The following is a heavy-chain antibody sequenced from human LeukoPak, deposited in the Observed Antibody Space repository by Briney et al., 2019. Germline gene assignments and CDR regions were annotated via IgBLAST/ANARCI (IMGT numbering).Heavy chain of an antibody. CDR2: IWYDGSNK. D-gene: IGHD2-15*01. Sequence: GGSLRLSCAASGFTFSSYGMHWVRQAPGKGLEWVAVIWYDGSNKYYADSVKGRFTISRDNSKNTLYLQMNSLRAEDTAVYYCARGLTPYGSGGSCYDAFDIWGQGTMVTVSS. CDR3: ARGLTPYGSGGSCYDAFDI. V-gene: IGHV3-33*01. CDR1: GFTFSSYG. J-gene: IGHJ3*02.